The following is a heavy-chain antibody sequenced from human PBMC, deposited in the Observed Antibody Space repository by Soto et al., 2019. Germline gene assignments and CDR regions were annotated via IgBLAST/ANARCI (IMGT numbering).Heavy chain of an antibody. CDR1: GFPFSSYG. CDR3: ARSPGITMVQGIEPENWVDP. Sequence: PGVSLRLSCAASGFPFSSYGMHWVRPAPGKGLEWVAVIRYDGSNKYYADSVKGLFTSAKDNSKNTLYRQIVVRRAENTALYNCARSPGITMVQGIEPENWVDPWGQGTLVTVSS. V-gene: IGHV3-33*01. D-gene: IGHD3-10*01. CDR2: IRYDGSNK. J-gene: IGHJ5*02.